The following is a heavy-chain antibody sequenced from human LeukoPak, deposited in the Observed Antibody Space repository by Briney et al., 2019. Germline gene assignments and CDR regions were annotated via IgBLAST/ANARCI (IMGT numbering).Heavy chain of an antibody. CDR2: INPNSGDT. CDR3: ARELLDRRGGVYAFDI. J-gene: IGHJ3*02. D-gene: IGHD3-3*01. V-gene: IGHV1-2*02. CDR1: GYTFTGYY. Sequence: GASVKVSCKASGYTFTGYYMQFVRQAPGQGLGWMAWINPNSGDTKYVQKLQGRVTMTRDTSISTAYMELRRLRSDDTAVYYCARELLDRRGGVYAFDIWGQGTMVTVSS.